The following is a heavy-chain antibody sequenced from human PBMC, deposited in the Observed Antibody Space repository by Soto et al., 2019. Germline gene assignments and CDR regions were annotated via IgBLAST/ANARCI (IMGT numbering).Heavy chain of an antibody. J-gene: IGHJ4*02. Sequence: WWSLRLSCSASVFTFSSYAMSWFRQAPGKGLEWVSAISGSGGSTYYVDSVKGRFTISRDNSKNTLYLQMNGLRAEDTAVYYCAKESSTWDFDFWGQGTLVTVSS. CDR2: ISGSGGST. CDR3: AKESSTWDFDF. CDR1: VFTFSSYA. D-gene: IGHD6-13*01. V-gene: IGHV3-23*01.